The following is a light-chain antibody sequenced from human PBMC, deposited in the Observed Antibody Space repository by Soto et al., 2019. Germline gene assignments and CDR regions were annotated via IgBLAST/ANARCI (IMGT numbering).Light chain of an antibody. J-gene: IGLJ3*02. Sequence: QSVLTQPPSASGTPGQRVTISCSGSSSNIGGEAVSWYQQFPGTAPKLLIFDTTQRPSGVPDRFSASKSGTSASLAISGLQSEDEADYYCAAWDDSLGGPVFGGGTKVTVL. CDR2: DTT. V-gene: IGLV1-44*01. CDR3: AAWDDSLGGPV. CDR1: SSNIGGEA.